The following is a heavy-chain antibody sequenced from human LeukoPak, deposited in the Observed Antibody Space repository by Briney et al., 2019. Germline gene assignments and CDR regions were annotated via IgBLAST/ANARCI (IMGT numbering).Heavy chain of an antibody. Sequence: SETLSLTCTVSGGSISSSSYYWGWIRQPPGKGLEWIGSIYYSGSTYYNPSLKSRVTISVDTSKNQFSLKLSSVTAADTAVYYCARGGYSGYLLYYFDYWGQGTLVTVSS. J-gene: IGHJ4*02. CDR2: IYYSGST. CDR3: ARGGYSGYLLYYFDY. V-gene: IGHV4-39*07. CDR1: GGSISSSSYY. D-gene: IGHD5-12*01.